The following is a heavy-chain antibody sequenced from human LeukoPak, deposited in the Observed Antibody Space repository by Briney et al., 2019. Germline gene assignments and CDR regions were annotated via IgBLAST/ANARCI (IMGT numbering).Heavy chain of an antibody. Sequence: PSETLSLTCTVSGGSISSSSYYWGWIRQPPGKGLEWIGSLYYSGNTYYNPSLKSRVTISVDTSKNQFSLKLSSVTAADTAVYYCARETPYGDYVDYWGQGTLVTVSS. CDR1: GGSISSSSYY. CDR3: ARETPYGDYVDY. V-gene: IGHV4-39*07. CDR2: LYYSGNT. D-gene: IGHD4-17*01. J-gene: IGHJ4*02.